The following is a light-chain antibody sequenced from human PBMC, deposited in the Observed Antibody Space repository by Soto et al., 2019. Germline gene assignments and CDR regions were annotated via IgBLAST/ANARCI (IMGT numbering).Light chain of an antibody. CDR3: QQYGSSPLWT. CDR2: GAS. CDR1: QSVSSSY. J-gene: IGKJ1*01. Sequence: EIVLTHSPGTLALSPCERAALSCSASQSVSSSYLAWYQQKPGQAPRLLIYGASSRATGIPDRFSGSGSGTDFTLTISRLEPEDFAVYYCQQYGSSPLWTFGQGTKVDIK. V-gene: IGKV3-20*01.